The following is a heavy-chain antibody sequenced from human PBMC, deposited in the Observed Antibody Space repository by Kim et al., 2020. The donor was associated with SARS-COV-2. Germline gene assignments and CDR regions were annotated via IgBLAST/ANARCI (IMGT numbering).Heavy chain of an antibody. CDR2: ISYDGSNK. CDR1: GFTFSSYG. J-gene: IGHJ5*02. V-gene: IGHV3-30*18. D-gene: IGHD2-2*01. Sequence: GGSLRLSCAASGFTFSSYGMHWVRQAPGKGLEWVAVISYDGSNKYYADSVKGRFTISRDNSKNTLYLQMNSLRAEDTAVYYCAKDGGYCSSTSCYHWFDPWGQGTLVTVSS. CDR3: AKDGGYCSSTSCYHWFDP.